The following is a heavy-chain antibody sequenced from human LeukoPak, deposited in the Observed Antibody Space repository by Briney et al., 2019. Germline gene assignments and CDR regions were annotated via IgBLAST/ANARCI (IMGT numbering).Heavy chain of an antibody. CDR3: TSHTGTGDAFRPFHI. Sequence: GGSLRLSCAASAFTFNTYWMHWVRQVPGRGLEWVSRLNGDESSTNYADSVKGRFTISRDNAKDTLYLHMNSLTAEDTAVYYCTSHTGTGDAFRPFHIWGQGTMVTVSS. CDR1: AFTFNTYW. CDR2: LNGDESST. D-gene: IGHD2-21*02. V-gene: IGHV3-74*01. J-gene: IGHJ3*02.